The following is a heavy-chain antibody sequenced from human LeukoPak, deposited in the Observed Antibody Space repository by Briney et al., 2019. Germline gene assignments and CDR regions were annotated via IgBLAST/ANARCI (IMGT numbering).Heavy chain of an antibody. CDR2: IYTSGST. J-gene: IGHJ4*02. D-gene: IGHD1-1*01. Sequence: SETLSLTCSVSGGSISSYYWGWIRQPAGKGLEWIGRIYTSGSTNYNPSLMTRISMSVDTSKNQISLKLNSLTAADTAVYYCARGAPTGICEQWGQGTLVTVSS. CDR1: GGSISSYY. CDR3: ARGAPTGICEQ. V-gene: IGHV4-4*07.